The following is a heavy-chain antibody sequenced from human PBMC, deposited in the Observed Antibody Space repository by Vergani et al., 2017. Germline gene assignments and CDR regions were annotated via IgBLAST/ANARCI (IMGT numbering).Heavy chain of an antibody. CDR1: GGSFSGYY. Sequence: QVQLQQWGAGLLKPSETLSLTCAVYGGSFSGYYWSWIRQPPGKGLEWIGEINQGGRTNYNPSLKSRVTISVDTSKNQFSLKLSSVTAADTAVYYCARETRVDITMRHFDYWGQGTLVTVSS. J-gene: IGHJ4*02. D-gene: IGHD3-22*01. CDR3: ARETRVDITMRHFDY. V-gene: IGHV4-34*02. CDR2: INQGGRT.